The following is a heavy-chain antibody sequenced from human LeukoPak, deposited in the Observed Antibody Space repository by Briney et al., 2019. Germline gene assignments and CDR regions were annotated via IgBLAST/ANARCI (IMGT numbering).Heavy chain of an antibody. CDR3: ASPDCSSTSCYLYYFDY. D-gene: IGHD2-2*01. Sequence: ASVKVSCKASGYTFTSYGISWVRQAPGQGLEWMGWISAYNGNTNYAQKLQGRVTMTTDTSTSTAYMELRSLRSEDTAVYYCASPDCSSTSCYLYYFDYWGQGTLVTVSS. J-gene: IGHJ4*02. V-gene: IGHV1-18*01. CDR1: GYTFTSYG. CDR2: ISAYNGNT.